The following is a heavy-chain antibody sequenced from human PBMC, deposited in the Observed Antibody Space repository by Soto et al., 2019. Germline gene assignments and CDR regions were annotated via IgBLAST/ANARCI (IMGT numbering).Heavy chain of an antibody. J-gene: IGHJ3*02. CDR2: IYHSGST. D-gene: IGHD4-17*01. V-gene: IGHV4-4*02. CDR1: GVSISSSNW. Sequence: QVQLQESGPGLVKPSGTLSLTCAVSGVSISSSNWWSLVRQPPGKGLEWIGAIYHSGSTNYNPSLKSRVTISVNKSKNPFSPKRISVTAADTAVYYCARGGYGDYGFVDFYIWCQGTMVTVSS. CDR3: ARGGYGDYGFVDFYI.